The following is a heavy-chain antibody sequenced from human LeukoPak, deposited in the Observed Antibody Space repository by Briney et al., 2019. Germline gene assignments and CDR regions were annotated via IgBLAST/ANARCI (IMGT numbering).Heavy chain of an antibody. Sequence: GSSVKVSCKASGGTFTSYAISWVRQAPGQGLEWMGGIIPIFGRANYAQKFQGRVTITADESTSTAYMALSSLRSEDTAVYYCARPQVGADEPRGTYYYYMVVWRKGTTVSVSS. V-gene: IGHV1-69*01. CDR3: ARPQVGADEPRGTYYYYMVV. D-gene: IGHD1-26*01. CDR2: IIPIFGRA. CDR1: GGTFTSYA. J-gene: IGHJ6*03.